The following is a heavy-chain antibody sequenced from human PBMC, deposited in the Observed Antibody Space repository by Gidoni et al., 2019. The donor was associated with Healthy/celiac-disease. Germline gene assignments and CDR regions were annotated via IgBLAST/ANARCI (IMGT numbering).Heavy chain of an antibody. V-gene: IGHV3-64*01. CDR3: ARDRHYGGKGVFDY. CDR1: GLTFSSYA. Sequence: EVQLVESGGGLVQPGGYLRLSCAASGLTFSSYAMHWVRPAPGKGLEYVSAISSNGGSTYYANSVKGRFTISRDNSKNTLYLQMGSLRAEDMAVYYCARDRHYGGKGVFDYWGQGTLVTVSS. CDR2: ISSNGGST. D-gene: IGHD4-17*01. J-gene: IGHJ4*02.